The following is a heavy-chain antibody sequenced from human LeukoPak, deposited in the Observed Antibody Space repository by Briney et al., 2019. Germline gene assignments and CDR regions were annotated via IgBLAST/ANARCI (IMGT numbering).Heavy chain of an antibody. V-gene: IGHV1-46*01. CDR3: ARASPNSKSIAVAGTLDY. J-gene: IGHJ4*02. Sequence: ASVKVSCKASGYSFTGHYMHWVRQAPGQGLEWMGIINPSGGSTSYAQKFQGRVTMTRDMSTSTVYMELSSLRSEDTAVYYCARASPNSKSIAVAGTLDYWGQGTLVTVSS. CDR1: GYSFTGHY. D-gene: IGHD6-19*01. CDR2: INPSGGST.